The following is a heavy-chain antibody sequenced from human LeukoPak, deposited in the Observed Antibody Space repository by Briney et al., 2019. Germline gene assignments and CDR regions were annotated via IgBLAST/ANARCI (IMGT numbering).Heavy chain of an antibody. D-gene: IGHD6-13*01. J-gene: IGHJ6*03. V-gene: IGHV5-51*01. CDR2: IYPGDSDT. CDR1: GYNFTTYF. Sequence: PGESLKISCKGSGYNFTTYFIGWVRQMPGKGLEWMGIIYPGDSDTRYSPSFQGQVTISADKSISTAYLQWSSLKASDTAMYYCARRIAAAGTSSSYMDVWGKGTTVTVSS. CDR3: ARRIAAAGTSSSYMDV.